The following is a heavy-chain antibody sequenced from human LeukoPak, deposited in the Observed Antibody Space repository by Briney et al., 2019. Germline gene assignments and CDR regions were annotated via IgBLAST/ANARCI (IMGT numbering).Heavy chain of an antibody. CDR1: GFTFSGDY. J-gene: IGHJ3*02. V-gene: IGHV3-11*01. D-gene: IGHD2-21*01. Sequence: GGSLRLSCAASGFTFSGDYMSWIRQAPGKGLEWVSYISSVGSSTVYADSVKGRFTISRDNAKSSLFLQMNSLRAEDTAVYYCAKDQVISGSEASDIWGQGTMVTVSS. CDR3: AKDQVISGSEASDI. CDR2: ISSVGSST.